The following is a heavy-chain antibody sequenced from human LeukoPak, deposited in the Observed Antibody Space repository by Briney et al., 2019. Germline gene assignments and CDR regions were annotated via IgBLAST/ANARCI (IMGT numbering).Heavy chain of an antibody. CDR2: INHSGST. V-gene: IGHV4-34*01. Sequence: SETLSLTCAVYGGSFSGYYWSWIRQPPGKGLEWIGEINHSGSTNYNPSLKSRVTISVDTSKNQFSLKLSSVTAADTAVYYCARLRGQFGEPHKGYFDYWGQGTLVTVSS. J-gene: IGHJ4*02. D-gene: IGHD3-10*01. CDR3: ARLRGQFGEPHKGYFDY. CDR1: GGSFSGYY.